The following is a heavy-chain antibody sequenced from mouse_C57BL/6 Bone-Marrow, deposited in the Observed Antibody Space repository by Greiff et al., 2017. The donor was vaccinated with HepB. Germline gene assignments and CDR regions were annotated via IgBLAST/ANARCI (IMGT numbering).Heavy chain of an antibody. D-gene: IGHD1-1*01. CDR1: GYTFTGYW. Sequence: VQLQQSGAELMKPGASVKLSCKATGYTFTGYWIEWVKQRPGHGLEWIGEILPGSGSTNYNEKFKSKATLTVDTSSSTAYMQLSSLTSEDSAVYYCARGVYYGSSYWYFDVWGTGTTVTVSS. J-gene: IGHJ1*03. CDR3: ARGVYYGSSYWYFDV. V-gene: IGHV1-9*01. CDR2: ILPGSGST.